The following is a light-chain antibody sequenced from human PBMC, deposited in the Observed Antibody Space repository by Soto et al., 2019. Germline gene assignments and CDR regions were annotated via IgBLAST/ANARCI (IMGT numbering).Light chain of an antibody. J-gene: IGKJ2*01. CDR2: KAS. CDR1: QTISNW. V-gene: IGKV1-5*03. CDR3: QHYNSYPYT. Sequence: DIQMTQSPSTLSASVGDRVTITCRASQTISNWLAWYQQRPGKAPNLLIYKASSLESGVSSRFSGSGFGTEFTLTISSLQPDDFATYYRQHYNSYPYTLGQGTKLEIK.